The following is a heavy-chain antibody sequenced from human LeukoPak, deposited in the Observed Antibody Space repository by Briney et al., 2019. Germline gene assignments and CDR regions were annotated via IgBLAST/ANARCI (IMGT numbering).Heavy chain of an antibody. Sequence: ASVKVSCKASGYTFTSYGISWVRQAPGRGLEWMGWISAYNGNTNYAQKLQGRVTMTTDTSTSTAYMELRSLRSDDTAVYYCARAKGPIAAAGTPRRSVFDYWGQGTLVTVSS. V-gene: IGHV1-18*01. CDR2: ISAYNGNT. CDR3: ARAKGPIAAAGTPRRSVFDY. J-gene: IGHJ4*02. D-gene: IGHD6-13*01. CDR1: GYTFTSYG.